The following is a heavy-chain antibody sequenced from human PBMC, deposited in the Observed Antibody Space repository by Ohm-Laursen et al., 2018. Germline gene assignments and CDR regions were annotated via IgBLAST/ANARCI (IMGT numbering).Heavy chain of an antibody. V-gene: IGHV1-2*02. J-gene: IGHJ4*02. Sequence: SVKVSCKASGYTFTGYYIHWVRQAPGQGLEWLGWINPNNGGKTFAQKFQGRVTMTRDKSISTAYMELSGRRSDDAAVYYCARELGDISGCRDWGQGTLVTVSS. D-gene: IGHD6-25*01. CDR1: GYTFTGYY. CDR2: INPNNGGK. CDR3: ARELGDISGCRD.